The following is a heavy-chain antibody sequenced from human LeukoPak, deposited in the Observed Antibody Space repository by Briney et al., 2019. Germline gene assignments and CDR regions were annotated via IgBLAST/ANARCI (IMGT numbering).Heavy chain of an antibody. J-gene: IGHJ4*02. CDR2: IWYDGSNE. Sequence: PGRSLRLSCAASEFTFSNYGMHWVRQAPGKGLEWVAVIWYDGSNEYYADSVRGRFTISRDNSKNTLYLQMNSLRAEDTAVYYSANNFDYWGQGTLVTVSS. CDR3: ANNFDY. V-gene: IGHV3-33*06. CDR1: EFTFSNYG.